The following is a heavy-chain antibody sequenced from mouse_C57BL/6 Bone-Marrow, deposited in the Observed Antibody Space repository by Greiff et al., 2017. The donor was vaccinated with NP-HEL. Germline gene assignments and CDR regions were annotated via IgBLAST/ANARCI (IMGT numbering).Heavy chain of an antibody. CDR2: IDPENGDT. CDR3: TKTRAYYFDY. J-gene: IGHJ2*01. D-gene: IGHD3-3*01. Sequence: VQLQQSGAELVRPGASVKLSCTASGFNIKDDYMHWVKQRPEQGLEWIGWIDPENGDTEYASKFQGKATITADKSSNTAYLQLSSLTSEDTAVYYCTKTRAYYFDYWGQGTTLTVSS. CDR1: GFNIKDDY. V-gene: IGHV14-4*01.